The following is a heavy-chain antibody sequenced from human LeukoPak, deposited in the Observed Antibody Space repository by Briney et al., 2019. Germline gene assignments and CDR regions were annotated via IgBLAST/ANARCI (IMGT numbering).Heavy chain of an antibody. D-gene: IGHD3-10*01. J-gene: IGHJ4*02. CDR3: AGGGPTYGFFDY. CDR2: ITSTSSTI. V-gene: IGHV3-48*02. Sequence: QAGGSLRLSCAASGFTFSSRSMNWIRQAPGKGLQWISYITSTSSTIYYAESVKGRFIISRDNAKNSLYLEMNSLRDEDTAVYHCAGGGPTYGFFDYWGQGALVTVSS. CDR1: GFTFSSRS.